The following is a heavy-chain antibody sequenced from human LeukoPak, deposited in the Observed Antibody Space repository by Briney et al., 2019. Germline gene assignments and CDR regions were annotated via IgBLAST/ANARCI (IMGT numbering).Heavy chain of an antibody. CDR3: ARRGGSRWLVQYYFDY. CDR2: INAGNGNT. CDR1: GYTFTSYA. J-gene: IGHJ4*02. V-gene: IGHV1-3*01. D-gene: IGHD6-19*01. Sequence: ASVKVSCKASGYTFTSYAMHWVRQAPGQRLEWMGWINAGNGNTKYSQKFQGRVTMTTDTSTSTAYMELRSLRSDDTAVYYCARRGGSRWLVQYYFDYWGQGTLVTVSS.